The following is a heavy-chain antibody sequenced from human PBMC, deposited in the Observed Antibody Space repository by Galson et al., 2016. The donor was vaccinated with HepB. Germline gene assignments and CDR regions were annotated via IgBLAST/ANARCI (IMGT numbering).Heavy chain of an antibody. D-gene: IGHD4-17*01. Sequence: SLRLSCAASGFTFSSYGMHWVRQAPGKGLEWVALMIYDGSKQYYADSVKGRFTISRDNSKNTMYVQMTSLRAEDTAVYYCTSGTTVTTSNSFWYFDLWGRGTLVTVSS. CDR1: GFTFSSYG. CDR3: TSGTTVTTSNSFWYFDL. J-gene: IGHJ2*01. CDR2: MIYDGSKQ. V-gene: IGHV3-30*03.